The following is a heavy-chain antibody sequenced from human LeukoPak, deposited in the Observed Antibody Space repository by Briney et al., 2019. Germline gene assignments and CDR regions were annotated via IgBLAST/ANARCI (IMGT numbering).Heavy chain of an antibody. Sequence: GGSLRLSCAVSGFTFRTYAMSWVRQAPGKGLEWVSAISGSGGTTYYADSVKGRFTISRDNSKNTLYLQMNSLRAEDTAVYYCAKLSTFGDLSRVRFDPWGQGTLVTVSS. CDR2: ISGSGGTT. V-gene: IGHV3-23*01. D-gene: IGHD3-10*01. CDR1: GFTFRTYA. J-gene: IGHJ5*02. CDR3: AKLSTFGDLSRVRFDP.